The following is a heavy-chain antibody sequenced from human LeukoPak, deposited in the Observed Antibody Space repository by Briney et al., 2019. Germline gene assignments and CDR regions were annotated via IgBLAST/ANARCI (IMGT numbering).Heavy chain of an antibody. CDR2: IIPIFGTA. CDR1: GGTFSSYA. CDR3: AREESGSYYGWFDP. J-gene: IGHJ5*02. D-gene: IGHD1-26*01. V-gene: IGHV1-69*01. Sequence: SVKVSCKASGGTFSSYAISWVRQAPGQGLEWMGGIIPIFGTANYAQKFRGRVTITADESTSTAYMELSSLRSEDTAVYYCAREESGSYYGWFDPWGQGTLVTVSS.